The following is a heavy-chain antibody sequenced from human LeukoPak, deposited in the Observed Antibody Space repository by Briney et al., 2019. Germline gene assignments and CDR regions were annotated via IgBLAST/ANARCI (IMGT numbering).Heavy chain of an antibody. J-gene: IGHJ3*02. V-gene: IGHV4-59*01. D-gene: IGHD4-17*01. CDR1: GGSLNFFY. CDR3: ARDFARNSGDYGNDGFDI. CDR2: ISYTGTT. Sequence: PSETLSLTCTVSGGSLNFFYWSWIRQPPGKGLEWIGYISYTGTTYYNPSLKSLVTISLDTSKNHFSLNLGSATAADTAVYYCARDFARNSGDYGNDGFDIWGLGTMVTVSS.